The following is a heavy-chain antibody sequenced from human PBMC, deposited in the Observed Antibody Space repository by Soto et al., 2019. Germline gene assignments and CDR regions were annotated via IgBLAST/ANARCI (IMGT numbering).Heavy chain of an antibody. J-gene: IGHJ4*02. CDR3: AREYSTGWYYFDY. CDR2: ISVYNGNT. Sequence: QVQLVQSGAEVKKPGASVKVSCKASGYSFTSYGISWVRQAPGQGLEWMGWISVYNGNTNYAQKFQGRVNMTQDTSTSTDYMELRSLRSDDTAVYYCAREYSTGWYYFDYWGQGTLVTVSS. D-gene: IGHD6-19*01. V-gene: IGHV1-18*04. CDR1: GYSFTSYG.